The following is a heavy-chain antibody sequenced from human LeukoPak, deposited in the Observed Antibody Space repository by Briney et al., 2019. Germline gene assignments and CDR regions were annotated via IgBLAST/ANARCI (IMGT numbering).Heavy chain of an antibody. Sequence: SETLSLTCTVSGGSISSYYWSWIRQPSGKGLEWIGYIYYSGSTNYNPSLKSRVTISVDTSKNQFSLKLSSVTAADTAVYYCAGGVGSLGLPHPYYYGMDVWGQGTTVTVSS. CDR2: IYYSGST. V-gene: IGHV4-59*08. CDR3: AGGVGSLGLPHPYYYGMDV. D-gene: IGHD2-15*01. J-gene: IGHJ6*02. CDR1: GGSISSYY.